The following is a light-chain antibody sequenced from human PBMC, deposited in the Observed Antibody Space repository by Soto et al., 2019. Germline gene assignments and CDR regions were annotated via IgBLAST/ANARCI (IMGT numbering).Light chain of an antibody. CDR2: GAS. J-gene: IGKJ4*01. Sequence: EIVMTQSPATLSVSPGERATLSCRASQSVSSNLAWYQQKPGQAPRLLIYGASTRATGIPARFSGSGSGTEFTLTISSLQSEDLAVYYCQQYNNWPRRTFGGGTKVEIK. V-gene: IGKV3-15*01. CDR3: QQYNNWPRRT. CDR1: QSVSSN.